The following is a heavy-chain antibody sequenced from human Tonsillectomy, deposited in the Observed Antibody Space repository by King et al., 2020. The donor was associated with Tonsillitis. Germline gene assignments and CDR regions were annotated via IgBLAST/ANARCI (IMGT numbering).Heavy chain of an antibody. J-gene: IGHJ6*03. CDR1: GYTFTDYY. CDR3: VSGYSRNDENDFYCMDV. V-gene: IGHV1-46*03. CDR2: INPSGGSI. D-gene: IGHD6-13*01. Sequence: VQLVESGAEVKKPGASVTVSCKASGYTFTDYYIHWVRQAPGQGLEWMGVINPSGGSISYAQTFQGRVTMTRDKSTSTVYMELNSLKSEDTAVSFCVSGYSRNDENDFYCMDVWGKGTTVAVSS.